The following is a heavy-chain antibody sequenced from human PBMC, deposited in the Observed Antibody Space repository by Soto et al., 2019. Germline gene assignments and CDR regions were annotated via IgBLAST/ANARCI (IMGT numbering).Heavy chain of an antibody. J-gene: IGHJ5*01. CDR3: AREFSDSVGYTWFES. V-gene: IGHV4-59*01. CDR2: IHNSGTS. CDR1: GDTSTSYY. D-gene: IGHD3-22*01. Sequence: SETLSLTCTVSGDTSTSYYWGWIRQAPGKGLEWIGHIHNSGTSTHNPSLNGRVTISIDMSKKQFSLKLTSLTSADTAVYYCAREFSDSVGYTWFESWSQGTLVTVSS.